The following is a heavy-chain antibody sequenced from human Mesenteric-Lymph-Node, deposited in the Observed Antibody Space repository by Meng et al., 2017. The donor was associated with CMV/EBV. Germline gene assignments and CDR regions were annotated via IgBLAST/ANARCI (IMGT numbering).Heavy chain of an antibody. CDR2: IIPSLETT. CDR3: ARDRSSSRPGYYYYGMDV. J-gene: IGHJ6*02. Sequence: SVKVSCKASGGTFSSYAISWVRQAPGQGLEWMGGIIPSLETTNYARKFQGRLTIIADKSTSTANMELNSLKSDDTAVYYCARDRSSSRPGYYYYGMDVWGQGTTATVSS. CDR1: GGTFSSYA. D-gene: IGHD6-6*01. V-gene: IGHV1-69*10.